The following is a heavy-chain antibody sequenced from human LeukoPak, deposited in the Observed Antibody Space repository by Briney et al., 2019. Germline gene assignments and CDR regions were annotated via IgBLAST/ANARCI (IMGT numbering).Heavy chain of an antibody. CDR3: ASWAGGNEPIASFDY. Sequence: SVKVSRKTSGYTFTGYYMHWMRQAPGQGLEWMGWINLNSGGTNYAQKFQGRVIMTRDTSTSTAYMELNRLRFDDTAVYYCASWAGGNEPIASFDYWGQGTLVTVSS. J-gene: IGHJ4*02. CDR2: INLNSGGT. CDR1: GYTFTGYY. V-gene: IGHV1-2*02. D-gene: IGHD1-14*01.